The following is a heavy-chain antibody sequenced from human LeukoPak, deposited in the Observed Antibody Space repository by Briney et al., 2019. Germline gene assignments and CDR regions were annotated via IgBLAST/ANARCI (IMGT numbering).Heavy chain of an antibody. CDR3: ARAPLGELSLDY. CDR2: ISYDGSNK. V-gene: IGHV3-30*04. Sequence: GGSLRLSCAASGFTFSSYAMHWVRQAPGKGLEWVAVISYDGSNKYYADSVKGRFTISRDNSKNTLYLQMNSLRAEDTAVYYCARAPLGELSLDYWDQGTLVTVSS. J-gene: IGHJ4*02. CDR1: GFTFSSYA. D-gene: IGHD3-16*02.